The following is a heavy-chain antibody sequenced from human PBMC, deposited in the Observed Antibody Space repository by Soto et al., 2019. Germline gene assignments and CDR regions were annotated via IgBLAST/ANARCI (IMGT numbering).Heavy chain of an antibody. CDR1: GGSFSGYY. Sequence: SETLSLTCAVYGGSFSGYYWSWIRQPPGKGLEWIGEINHSGSTNYNPSLKSRVTISVDTSKNQFSLNLSSVTAADTAVYYCARAVKYYDILTGYYKDYYGMDVWGQGTTVTVSS. V-gene: IGHV4-34*01. J-gene: IGHJ6*02. CDR3: ARAVKYYDILTGYYKDYYGMDV. D-gene: IGHD3-9*01. CDR2: INHSGST.